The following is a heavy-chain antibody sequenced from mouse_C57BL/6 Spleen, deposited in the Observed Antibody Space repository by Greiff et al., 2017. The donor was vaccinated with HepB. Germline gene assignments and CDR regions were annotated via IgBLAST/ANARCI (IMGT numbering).Heavy chain of an antibody. J-gene: IGHJ2*01. CDR3: ARGGDGSSYFDY. CDR2: IYPRSGNT. Sequence: VQLQQSGAELARPGASVKLSCKASGYTFTSYGISWAKQRTGQGLEWIGEIYPRSGNTYYNEKFKGKATLTADKSSSTAYMELRSLTSEDSAVYFCARGGDGSSYFDYWGQGTTLTVSS. V-gene: IGHV1-81*01. D-gene: IGHD1-1*01. CDR1: GYTFTSYG.